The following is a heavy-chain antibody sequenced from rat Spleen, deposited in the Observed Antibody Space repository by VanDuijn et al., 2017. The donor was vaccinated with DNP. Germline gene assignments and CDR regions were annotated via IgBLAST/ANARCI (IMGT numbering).Heavy chain of an antibody. D-gene: IGHD1-4*01. Sequence: EVQLVESGGGLVQPGRSLKLSCAASGFTFSDYNMAWVRQAPKKGLEWVATISYDGSSTYYRDSVKGRFTISRDNAKSTLYLQMDSLRSEDTATYYCARHPPTTRVSDYWGQGVMVTVSS. CDR2: ISYDGSST. V-gene: IGHV5-7*01. CDR1: GFTFSDYN. J-gene: IGHJ2*01. CDR3: ARHPPTTRVSDY.